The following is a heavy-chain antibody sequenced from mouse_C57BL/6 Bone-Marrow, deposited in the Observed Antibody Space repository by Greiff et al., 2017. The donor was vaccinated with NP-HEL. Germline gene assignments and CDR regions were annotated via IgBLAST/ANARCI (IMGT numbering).Heavy chain of an antibody. CDR1: GFNIKDDY. Sequence: EVKLHQSGAELVRPGASVKLSCTASGFNIKDDYMHWVKQRPEQGLEWIGWIDPENGDTEYASKFQGKATITADTSSNTAYLQLSSLTSEDTAVYYCTTVDYGSSYDAYWGQGTLVTVSA. CDR3: TTVDYGSSYDAY. J-gene: IGHJ3*01. D-gene: IGHD1-1*01. V-gene: IGHV14-4*01. CDR2: IDPENGDT.